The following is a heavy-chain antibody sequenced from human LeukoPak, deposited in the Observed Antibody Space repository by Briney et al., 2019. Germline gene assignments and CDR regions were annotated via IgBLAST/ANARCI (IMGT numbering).Heavy chain of an antibody. Sequence: PETLSLTCAVYGGSFSGYYWSWIRQPPGKGLEWIGEINHSGSTNYNPSLKSRVTISVDTSKNQFSLKLSSVTAADTAVYYCARGLASGYWGQGTLVTVSS. V-gene: IGHV4-34*01. J-gene: IGHJ4*02. CDR3: ARGLASGY. D-gene: IGHD1-26*01. CDR2: INHSGST. CDR1: GGSFSGYY.